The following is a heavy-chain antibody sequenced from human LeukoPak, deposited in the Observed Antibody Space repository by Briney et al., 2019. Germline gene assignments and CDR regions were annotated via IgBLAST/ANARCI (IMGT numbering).Heavy chain of an antibody. CDR3: ARLRRDGYNDDAFDI. V-gene: IGHV4-34*01. CDR1: GGSFSGYY. Sequence: SETLSLTCAVYGGSFSGYYWSWIRQPPGKGLGWIWEINHSGSTNYNPSLKSRVTISVDTSKNQFSLKLSSVTVADTAVYYCARLRRDGYNDDAFDIWGQGTMVTVSS. D-gene: IGHD5-24*01. CDR2: INHSGST. J-gene: IGHJ3*02.